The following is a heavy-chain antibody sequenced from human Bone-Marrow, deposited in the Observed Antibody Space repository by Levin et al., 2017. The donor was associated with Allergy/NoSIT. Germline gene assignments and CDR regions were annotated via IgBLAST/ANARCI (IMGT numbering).Heavy chain of an antibody. CDR3: AREGRWGEHFDL. Sequence: GESLKISCAASDFTFSSFWMHWVRQAPGKGLVWVSRINSDGSSTIYADSVKGRFTISRDNAKNTLYLQTNSLRAEDTAVYYCAREGRWGEHFDLWGRGTLVTVSS. V-gene: IGHV3-74*01. D-gene: IGHD3-16*01. J-gene: IGHJ2*01. CDR1: DFTFSSFW. CDR2: INSDGSST.